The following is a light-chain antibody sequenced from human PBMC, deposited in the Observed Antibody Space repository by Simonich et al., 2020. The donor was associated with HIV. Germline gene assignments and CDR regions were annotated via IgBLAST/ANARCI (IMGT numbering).Light chain of an antibody. CDR2: GAS. V-gene: IGKV3-15*01. J-gene: IGKJ4*01. Sequence: DIVMKQSPATLSVSPGERATLSCRASQYVSSNLAWYQQKPGQAPRLLIYGASTRATGIPARFSGSGSDTEFILTISSMQSEDFAVYFCQQYKDLILTFGGGTKVDIK. CDR3: QQYKDLILT. CDR1: QYVSSN.